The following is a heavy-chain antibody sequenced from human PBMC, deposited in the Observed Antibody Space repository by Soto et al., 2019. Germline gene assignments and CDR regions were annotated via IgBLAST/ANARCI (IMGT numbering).Heavy chain of an antibody. Sequence: EVQLVESGGGLVQPGGSLRLSCVASGFTFSNYWMYWVRQAPGEWLVWVSRINNDGSVSSYADSVKGRLTISRDNVKNTLYLQMDSLRAEDTAVYYCARGDCVGGTCYSLAGSFYYYMDVWGKGTTVTVFS. D-gene: IGHD2-15*01. V-gene: IGHV3-74*01. CDR1: GFTFSNYW. CDR3: ARGDCVGGTCYSLAGSFYYYMDV. J-gene: IGHJ6*03. CDR2: INNDGSVS.